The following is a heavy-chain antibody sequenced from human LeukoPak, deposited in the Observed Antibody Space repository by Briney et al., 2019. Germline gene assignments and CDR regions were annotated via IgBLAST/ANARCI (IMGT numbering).Heavy chain of an antibody. Sequence: ASVKVSCKASGYTFTSYYMHWVRQAPGQGLEWMGIINPSGGSTSYAQKFQGRVTITRDTSASTAYMELSSLRSEDTAVYYCARVYCSSTSCYGARDYWGQGTLVTVSS. CDR3: ARVYCSSTSCYGARDY. CDR1: GYTFTSYY. V-gene: IGHV1-46*01. CDR2: INPSGGST. D-gene: IGHD2-2*01. J-gene: IGHJ4*02.